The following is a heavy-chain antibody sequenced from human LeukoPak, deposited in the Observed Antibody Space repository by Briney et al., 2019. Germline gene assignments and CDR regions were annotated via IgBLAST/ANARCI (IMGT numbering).Heavy chain of an antibody. CDR3: ARDSSSVYYYYGMDV. V-gene: IGHV3-30-3*01. CDR2: ISYDGSNK. D-gene: IGHD6-6*01. CDR1: GFTFSSYA. Sequence: HPGRSLRLSCAASGFTFSSYAMHWVRQAPGKGLEWVAVISYDGSNKYYADSVKGRFTISRDNSKNTLYLQMNSLRAEDTAVYYCARDSSSVYYYYGMDVWGQGTTVTVSS. J-gene: IGHJ6*02.